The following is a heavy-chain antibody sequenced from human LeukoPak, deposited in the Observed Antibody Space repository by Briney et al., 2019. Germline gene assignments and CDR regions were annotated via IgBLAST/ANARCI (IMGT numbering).Heavy chain of an antibody. CDR2: ISYDGSNK. Sequence: GGSLRLSCAASGFTFSGYGMHWVRQAPGKGLEWVAVISYDGSNKYYADSVKGRFTISRDNSKNTLYLQMNSLRAEDTAVYYCAKTTVVVPYFDYWGQGTLVTVSS. CDR3: AKTTVVVPYFDY. D-gene: IGHD2-2*01. J-gene: IGHJ4*02. V-gene: IGHV3-30*18. CDR1: GFTFSGYG.